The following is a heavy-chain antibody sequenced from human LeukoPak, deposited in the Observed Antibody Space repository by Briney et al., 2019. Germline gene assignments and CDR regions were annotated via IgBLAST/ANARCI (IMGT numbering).Heavy chain of an antibody. Sequence: GGSLRLSCAASGFTFSSYWMSWVRQAPGKGLEWVANIRQDGSEKYYVDSVKGRFTISRDNAKNSLYLQMNSLRAENTAVYYCARVKSDFTGSTYYYYGMDVWGQGTTVAVSS. CDR2: IRQDGSEK. D-gene: IGHD3-9*01. CDR3: ARVKSDFTGSTYYYYGMDV. J-gene: IGHJ6*02. CDR1: GFTFSSYW. V-gene: IGHV3-7*01.